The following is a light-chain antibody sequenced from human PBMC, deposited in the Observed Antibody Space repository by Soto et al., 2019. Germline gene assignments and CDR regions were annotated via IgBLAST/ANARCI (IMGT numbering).Light chain of an antibody. CDR3: QQSYSTPWT. CDR2: GAS. Sequence: DIQMTQSPSSLSASVGDRVTITCRASQSITSYLHWYQQKPGKAPKLLIYGASNLQSGVPSRFSGSGSGTDFTLNISSLQPEDFATYYCQQSYSTPWTFGQGTKVEIK. J-gene: IGKJ1*01. CDR1: QSITSY. V-gene: IGKV1-39*01.